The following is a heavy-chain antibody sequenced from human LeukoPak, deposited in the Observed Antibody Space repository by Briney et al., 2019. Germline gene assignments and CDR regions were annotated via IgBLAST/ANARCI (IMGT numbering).Heavy chain of an antibody. J-gene: IGHJ4*02. CDR3: AKVHQYSSSWYYFDY. D-gene: IGHD6-13*01. CDR1: GFTFSSYA. CDR2: ISGSGDST. Sequence: SGGSLRLSCVASGFTFSSYAMSWVRQAPGKGLEWVSGISGSGDSTDYADSVKGRFTISRDNSKNTLYLQMDSLRAEDTAVYYCAKVHQYSSSWYYFDYWGQGTLVTVSS. V-gene: IGHV3-23*01.